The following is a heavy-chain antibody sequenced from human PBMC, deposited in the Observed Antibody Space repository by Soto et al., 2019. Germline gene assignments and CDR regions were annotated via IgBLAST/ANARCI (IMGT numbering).Heavy chain of an antibody. J-gene: IGHJ3*02. CDR1: GFTFSSYA. CDR3: ARDYGGVAGINTDAFDI. V-gene: IGHV3-64*02. CDR2: ISSNGGST. Sequence: PGGSLRLSCAASGFTFSSYAMHWVRQAPGKGLEYVSAISSNGGSTYYADSVKGRFTISRDNSKNTLYLQMNSLRAEDTAVYYSARDYGGVAGINTDAFDIWGQGTMVTVSS. D-gene: IGHD6-19*01.